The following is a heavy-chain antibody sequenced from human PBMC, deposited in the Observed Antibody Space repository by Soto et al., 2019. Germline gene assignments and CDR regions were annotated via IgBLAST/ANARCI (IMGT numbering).Heavy chain of an antibody. Sequence: LRLSCAASGFTFSSYGMHWVRQAPGKGLEWVAVIWYYGSNKYYADSVKGRFTISRDNSKNTLYLQMNSLRAEDTAVYYCARIYDCSGYDEYGMDVRGQGTTLTVSS. J-gene: IGHJ6*02. V-gene: IGHV3-33*01. CDR3: ARIYDCSGYDEYGMDV. CDR1: GFTFSSYG. CDR2: IWYYGSNK. D-gene: IGHD3-22*01.